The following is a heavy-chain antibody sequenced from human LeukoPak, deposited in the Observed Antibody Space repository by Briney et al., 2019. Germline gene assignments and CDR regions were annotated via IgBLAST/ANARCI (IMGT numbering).Heavy chain of an antibody. CDR1: GGSISTGSYY. V-gene: IGHV4-61*02. J-gene: IGHJ4*02. D-gene: IGHD6-19*01. Sequence: SETLSLTCTVSGGSISTGSYYWSWLRQPAGKGLEWIRRLCTSGSTNYNPSLKSRVTISVDTSKNQFALKLSSVNAADTAVYYCARETVAYYFDYWGQGTLVTVSS. CDR3: ARETVAYYFDY. CDR2: LCTSGST.